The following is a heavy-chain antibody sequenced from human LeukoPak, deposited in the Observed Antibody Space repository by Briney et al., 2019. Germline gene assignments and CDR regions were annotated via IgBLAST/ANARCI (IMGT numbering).Heavy chain of an antibody. CDR1: GFTFSSYS. J-gene: IGHJ4*02. CDR2: ITSTSTYI. D-gene: IGHD3-10*01. CDR3: AYGSGSSQGPFPY. V-gene: IGHV3-21*01. Sequence: GSLRLSCAASGFTFSSYSMNWVRQAPGKGLEWVSSITSTSTYIYYGDSVKGRFTVSRDNAKNSLYLQMNSLRVEDTAVYYCAYGSGSSQGPFPYWGQGTLVTVSS.